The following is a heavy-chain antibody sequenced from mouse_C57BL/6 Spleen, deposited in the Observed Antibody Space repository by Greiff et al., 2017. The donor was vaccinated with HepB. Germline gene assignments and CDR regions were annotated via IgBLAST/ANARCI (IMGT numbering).Heavy chain of an antibody. CDR1: GYTFTSYW. CDR2: IDPSDSYT. J-gene: IGHJ2*01. V-gene: IGHV1-69*01. Sequence: QVQLQQPGAELVMPGASVKLSCKASGYTFTSYWMHWVKQRPGQGLEWIGEIDPSDSYTNYNQKFKGKSTLTVDKSSSTDYMQLSSLTSEDSAVYYCARRRITTVVVDYWGQGTTLTVSS. D-gene: IGHD1-1*01. CDR3: ARRRITTVVVDY.